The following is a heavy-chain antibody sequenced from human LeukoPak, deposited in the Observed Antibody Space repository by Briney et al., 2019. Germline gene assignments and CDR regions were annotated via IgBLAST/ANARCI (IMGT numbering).Heavy chain of an antibody. CDR1: GFIFDDNG. CDR2: INWQGVIT. CDR3: AKTRRANWYFDL. Sequence: GGSLRLSCAASGFIFDDNGMTWVRQVPGKGLEWVSGINWQGVITAYADSVKGRFTISRDNAKNSLYLQMNSLRDEDTALYYCAKTRRANWYFDLWGRGTLVTVSS. J-gene: IGHJ2*01. V-gene: IGHV3-20*04. D-gene: IGHD1-7*01.